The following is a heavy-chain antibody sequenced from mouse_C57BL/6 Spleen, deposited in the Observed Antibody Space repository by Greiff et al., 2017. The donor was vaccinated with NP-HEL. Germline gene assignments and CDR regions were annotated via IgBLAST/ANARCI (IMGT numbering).Heavy chain of an antibody. CDR3: AREGTLAY. CDR2: ISSGSSTI. J-gene: IGHJ3*01. D-gene: IGHD3-3*01. CDR1: GFTFSDYG. V-gene: IGHV5-17*01. Sequence: EVKLMESGGGLVKPGGSLKLSCAASGFTFSDYGMHWVRQAPEKGLEWVAYISSGSSTIYYADTVKGRFTISRDNAKNTLFLQMTSLRSEDTAMYYCAREGTLAYWGQGTLVTVSA.